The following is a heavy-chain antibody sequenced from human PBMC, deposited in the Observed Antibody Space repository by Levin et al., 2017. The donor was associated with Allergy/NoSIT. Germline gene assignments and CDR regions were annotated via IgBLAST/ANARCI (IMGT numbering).Heavy chain of an antibody. J-gene: IGHJ5*02. CDR2: IYYSGST. D-gene: IGHD2-2*01. V-gene: IGHV4-39*01. CDR1: GGSISSSSYY. Sequence: PSETLSLTCTVSGGSISSSSYYWGWIRQPPGKGLEWIGSIYYSGSTYYNPSLKSRVTISVDTSKNQFSLKLSSVTAADTAVYYCARHSPRRQLPREKAPAPWFDPWGQGTLVTVSS. CDR3: ARHSPRRQLPREKAPAPWFDP.